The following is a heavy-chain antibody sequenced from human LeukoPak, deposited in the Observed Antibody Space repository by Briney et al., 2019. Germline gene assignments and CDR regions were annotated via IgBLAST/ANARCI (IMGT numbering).Heavy chain of an antibody. CDR1: GFTLRSYC. CDR3: ARDPFRDYDSSGYFDF. CDR2: ISSSGSTR. V-gene: IGHV3-48*04. D-gene: IGHD3-22*01. Sequence: GGSLRLSCAASGFTLRSYCMNWVRQAPGKGLEWVSYISSSGSTRYYADSVKGRFTISRDNAKNSLHLQMNSLRAEDTAVYYCARDPFRDYDSSGYFDFWGQGTPVTVSS. J-gene: IGHJ4*02.